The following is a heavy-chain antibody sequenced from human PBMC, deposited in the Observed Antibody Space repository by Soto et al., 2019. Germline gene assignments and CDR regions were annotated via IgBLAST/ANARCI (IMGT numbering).Heavy chain of an antibody. J-gene: IGHJ6*02. CDR2: INHSGST. V-gene: IGHV4-34*01. CDR3: ARRSWGHYCYYYGMDV. CDR1: GGSFSGYY. D-gene: IGHD6-13*01. Sequence: SETLSLTCAVYGGSFSGYYWSWIRQPPGKGLEWIGEINHSGSTNYNPSLKSRVTISVDTSKNQFSLKLSSVTAADTAVYYCARRSWGHYCYYYGMDVWGQGTTVTVSS.